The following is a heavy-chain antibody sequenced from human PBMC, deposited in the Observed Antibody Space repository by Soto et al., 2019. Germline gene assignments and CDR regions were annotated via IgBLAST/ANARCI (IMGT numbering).Heavy chain of an antibody. Sequence: QVQLVQSGAEVKKPGASVKVSCKASGYTFTSYAILWVRQAPGQRPAWMGWINAGNGDTKYSQNYQGRVTITGDTSATTASMELSSLKYEDTAVYYCARDSSSSLDYWGQGTLVTVSS. CDR3: ARDSSSSLDY. V-gene: IGHV1-3*01. CDR2: INAGNGDT. J-gene: IGHJ4*02. CDR1: GYTFTSYA. D-gene: IGHD6-6*01.